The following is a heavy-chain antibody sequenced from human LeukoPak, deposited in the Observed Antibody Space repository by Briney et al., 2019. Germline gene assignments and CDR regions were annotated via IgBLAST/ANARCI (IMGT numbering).Heavy chain of an antibody. CDR3: AGQPYDFWSGYYTNFDY. D-gene: IGHD3-3*01. CDR1: GYSISSGYY. J-gene: IGHJ4*02. V-gene: IGHV4-38-2*01. Sequence: PSETLSLTCVVSGYSISSGYYGGWVRQPPGKGLEWIGSIYHSGSTYYNPSLKSRVTISVDTSKNQFSLKLRSVTAADRAVYYCAGQPYDFWSGYYTNFDYWGQGTLVSVSS. CDR2: IYHSGST.